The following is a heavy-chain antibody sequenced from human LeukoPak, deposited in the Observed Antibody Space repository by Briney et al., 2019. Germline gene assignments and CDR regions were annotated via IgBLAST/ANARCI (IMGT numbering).Heavy chain of an antibody. D-gene: IGHD4-17*01. CDR1: GFTFSSCG. CDR3: AKAANDYGDYVLDY. CDR2: IWYDGSNK. J-gene: IGHJ4*02. V-gene: IGHV3-33*06. Sequence: GRSLRLSCAASGFTFSSCGMHWVRQAPGKGLEWVAVIWYDGSNKYYADSVKGRFTISRDNSKNTLYLQMNSLRAEDTAVYYCAKAANDYGDYVLDYWGQGTLVTVSS.